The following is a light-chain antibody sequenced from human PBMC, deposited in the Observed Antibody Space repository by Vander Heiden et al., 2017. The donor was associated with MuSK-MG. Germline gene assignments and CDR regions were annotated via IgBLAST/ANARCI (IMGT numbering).Light chain of an antibody. CDR2: DAS. Sequence: IQMTQSPSTLSASVGDRVTITCRASQSISSWLAWYQQKPGKAPKLLIYDASSLESGVPSRFSGSGSGTEFTLTISSLQPDDFATYYCQQENSSLWTFGQGTKVEIK. J-gene: IGKJ1*01. CDR1: QSISSW. V-gene: IGKV1-5*01. CDR3: QQENSSLWT.